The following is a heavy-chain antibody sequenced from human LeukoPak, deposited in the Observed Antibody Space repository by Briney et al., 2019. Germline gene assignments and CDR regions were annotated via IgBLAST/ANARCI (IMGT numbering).Heavy chain of an antibody. D-gene: IGHD6-19*01. V-gene: IGHV4-59*08. J-gene: IGHJ4*02. CDR3: ARIDRAVAGTIDY. CDR2: IYYSGST. CDR1: GGSISSYF. Sequence: SETLSLTCTVSGGSISSYFWSWIRQPPGKGLEWIGYIYYSGSTNYNPSLKSRVTMSVDTSKNQFSLKLSSETAADTAVYYCARIDRAVAGTIDYWGQGTLVTVSS.